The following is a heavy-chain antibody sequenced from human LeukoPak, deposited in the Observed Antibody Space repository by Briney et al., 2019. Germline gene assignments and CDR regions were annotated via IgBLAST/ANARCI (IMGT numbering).Heavy chain of an antibody. CDR2: IYHSGST. CDR3: ARQNKPTAASYDY. D-gene: IGHD6-13*01. V-gene: IGHV4-38-2*01. CDR1: GYSISSGYY. Sequence: PSETLSLTCAVSGYSISSGYYWGWIRQPPGKGLEWIGSIYHSGSTYYNPSLKSRVTISADTSKNQFSLKLSSVTAADTAVYYCARQNKPTAASYDYWGQGTLVTVSS. J-gene: IGHJ4*02.